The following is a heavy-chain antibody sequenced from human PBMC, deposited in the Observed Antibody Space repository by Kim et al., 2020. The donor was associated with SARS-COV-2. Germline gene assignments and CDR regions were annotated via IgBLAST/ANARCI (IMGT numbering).Heavy chain of an antibody. V-gene: IGHV3-30*18. CDR3: AKDRLPSSGTTGPGGYYYGMDV. Sequence: GGSLRLSCAASGFTFSSYGMHWVRQAPGKGLEWVAVISYDGSNKYYADSVKGRFTISRDNSKNTLYLQMNSLRAEDTAVYYCAKDRLPSSGTTGPGGYYYGMDVWGQGTTVTFSS. CDR1: GFTFSSYG. CDR2: ISYDGSNK. D-gene: IGHD1-1*01. J-gene: IGHJ6*02.